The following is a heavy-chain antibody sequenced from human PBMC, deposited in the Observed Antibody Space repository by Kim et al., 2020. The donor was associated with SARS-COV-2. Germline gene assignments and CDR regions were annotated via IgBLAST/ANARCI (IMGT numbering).Heavy chain of an antibody. J-gene: IGHJ6*02. CDR1: GFTFDDYA. Sequence: GGSLRLSCAASGFTFDDYAMHWVRQAPGKGLEWVSGISWNSGSIGYADSVKGRFTISRDNAKNSLYLQMNSLRAEDTALYYCAKDITAVATGYYYGMDVWGQGTTVTVSS. D-gene: IGHD6-19*01. V-gene: IGHV3-9*01. CDR2: ISWNSGSI. CDR3: AKDITAVATGYYYGMDV.